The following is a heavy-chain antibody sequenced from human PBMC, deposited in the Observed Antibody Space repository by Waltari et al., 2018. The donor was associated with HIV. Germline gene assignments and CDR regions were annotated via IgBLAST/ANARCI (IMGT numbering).Heavy chain of an antibody. CDR3: AAKYYYGSGSYYNVTYLDY. CDR1: GFTFTSSA. Sequence: QMQLVQSGPEVKKPGTSVKVSCKASGFTFTSSAVQWVRQARGQRLEWIGWEVVGSGNTNYAQKFQERVTITRDMSTSTAYMELSSLRSEDTAVYYCAAKYYYGSGSYYNVTYLDYWGQGTLVTVSS. V-gene: IGHV1-58*01. CDR2: EVVGSGNT. D-gene: IGHD3-10*01. J-gene: IGHJ4*02.